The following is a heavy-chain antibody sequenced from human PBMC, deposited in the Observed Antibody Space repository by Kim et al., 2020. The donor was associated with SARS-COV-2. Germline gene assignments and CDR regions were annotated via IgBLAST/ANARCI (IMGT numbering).Heavy chain of an antibody. CDR2: ISYDGSNK. Sequence: GGSLRLSCAASGVTFSSYAMHWVRQAPGMGLEWVAVISYDGSNKYYADSVKGRFTISRDNSKNTLYLQMNSLRAEDTAVYYCARDRKWYPDYWGQGTLVTVSS. CDR3: ARDRKWYPDY. CDR1: GVTFSSYA. V-gene: IGHV3-30*04. D-gene: IGHD2-8*01. J-gene: IGHJ4*02.